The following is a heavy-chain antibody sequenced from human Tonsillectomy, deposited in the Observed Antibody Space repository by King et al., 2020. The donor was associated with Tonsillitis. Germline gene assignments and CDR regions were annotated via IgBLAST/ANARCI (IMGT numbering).Heavy chain of an antibody. D-gene: IGHD3-3*01. Sequence: VQLQQWGAGLLKPSETLSLTCAVYGGSFSGYYWSWIRQPPGKGLEWIGEINHRGSTNYNPSLKSRVTISVDTSKNQFSLKLSSVTAADTAVYYCARGSEAFYYDFWSGWGYWGQGTLVTVSS. V-gene: IGHV4-34*01. CDR1: GGSFSGYY. CDR3: ARGSEAFYYDFWSGWGY. J-gene: IGHJ4*02. CDR2: INHRGST.